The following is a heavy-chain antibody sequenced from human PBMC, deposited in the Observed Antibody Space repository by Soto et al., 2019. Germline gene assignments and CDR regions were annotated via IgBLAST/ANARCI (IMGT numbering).Heavy chain of an antibody. D-gene: IGHD3-10*01. CDR3: ARTSYVSGSYLKYVLDF. CDR1: GYILTSYW. Sequence: PGESLKISCKGSGYILTSYWITWVRQMPGKGLEWMGMIDPSDSFTNYSPSFQGHVIISLDKSISTAYLQWSSLKASDTAMYYCARTSYVSGSYLKYVLDFWGQGTSVTVSS. J-gene: IGHJ6*02. V-gene: IGHV5-10-1*01. CDR2: IDPSDSFT.